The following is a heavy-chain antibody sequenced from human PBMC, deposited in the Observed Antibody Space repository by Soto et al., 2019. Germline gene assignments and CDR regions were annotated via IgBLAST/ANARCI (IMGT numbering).Heavy chain of an antibody. Sequence: GGSLRLSCAASGFTFRRHAIHWVRQAPGKGLEWVAVISSDGSAKYYVDSVKGRFTSSRDNSKNTVFLQMSSLSFEDTAIYYCARSRSGAVADSFDSWGQGTLVTVSS. D-gene: IGHD3-10*01. J-gene: IGHJ4*02. CDR2: ISSDGSAK. CDR3: ARSRSGAVADSFDS. CDR1: GFTFRRHA. V-gene: IGHV3-30*04.